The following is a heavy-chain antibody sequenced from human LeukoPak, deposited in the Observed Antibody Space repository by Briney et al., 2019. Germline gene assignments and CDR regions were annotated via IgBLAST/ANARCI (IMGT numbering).Heavy chain of an antibody. D-gene: IGHD4-17*01. V-gene: IGHV3-7*01. Sequence: GGSLRLSCAASGFTFSSYWMSWVRQAPGKGLEWVANIKEDGSEKYYVDSVKGRFAISRDNAENSLYLQMHSLRAEDTAVYYCATTLTVTTGFYWGQGTLVTVSS. CDR2: IKEDGSEK. CDR1: GFTFSSYW. J-gene: IGHJ4*02. CDR3: ATTLTVTTGFY.